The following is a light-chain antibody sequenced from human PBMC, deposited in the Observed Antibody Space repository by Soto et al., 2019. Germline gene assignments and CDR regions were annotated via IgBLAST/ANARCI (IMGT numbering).Light chain of an antibody. CDR2: DVS. CDR1: SSDVGGYKY. J-gene: IGLJ3*02. CDR3: SSYTSSSTLGV. Sequence: QSVLTQPASVSGSPGQSITISCTGTSSDVGGYKYVSWYQQYPGKAPKLLIYDVSYRPSGVSNRFSGSKSGNTASLTISGLQAEDEADYYCSSYTSSSTLGVFGGGTQLTVL. V-gene: IGLV2-14*01.